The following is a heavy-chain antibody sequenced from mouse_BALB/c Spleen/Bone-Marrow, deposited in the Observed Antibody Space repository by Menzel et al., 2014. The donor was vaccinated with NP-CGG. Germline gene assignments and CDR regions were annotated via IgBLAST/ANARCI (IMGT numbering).Heavy chain of an antibody. Sequence: EVKLVESGGGLVEPGGSLKLSCAASGFTFIAYTMSWVRQTPEKRLEWVAYINNGGGSTYYPDTVKGRFTISRDNAKNTLCLQMSSLKSEDTAMYYCARHGEERPVLAMDYWGQGTSVTVSS. CDR2: INNGGGST. D-gene: IGHD2-14*01. CDR1: GFTFIAYT. J-gene: IGHJ4*01. V-gene: IGHV5-12-2*01. CDR3: ARHGEERPVLAMDY.